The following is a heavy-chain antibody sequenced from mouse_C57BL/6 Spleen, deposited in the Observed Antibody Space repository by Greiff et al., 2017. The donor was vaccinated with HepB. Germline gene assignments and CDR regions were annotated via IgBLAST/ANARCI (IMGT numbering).Heavy chain of an antibody. CDR2: INPSSGYT. CDR1: GYTFTSYW. V-gene: IGHV1-7*01. J-gene: IGHJ4*01. D-gene: IGHD1-1*02. CDR3: ARSLWPYAMDY. Sequence: VQRVESGAELAKPGASVKLSCKASGYTFTSYWMHWVKQRPGQGLEWIGYINPSSGYTKYNQKFKDKATLTADKSSSTAYMQLSSLTYEDSAVYYCARSLWPYAMDYWGQGTSVTVSS.